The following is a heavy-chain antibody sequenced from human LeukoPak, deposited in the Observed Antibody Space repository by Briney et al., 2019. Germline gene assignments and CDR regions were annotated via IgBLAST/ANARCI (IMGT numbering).Heavy chain of an antibody. J-gene: IGHJ4*02. V-gene: IGHV3-23*01. CDR3: AKSGTACSGGSCYSHYFDF. D-gene: IGHD2-15*01. CDR2: VSGGGGST. Sequence: GGSLRLSCAASGFTFSNYAMSWVRQAPGRGLQWVSAVSGGGGSTSYADSVKGRFTISRDNSKNTIYLQLNSLRAEDTAVYYCAKSGTACSGGSCYSHYFDFWGQGTLVTVSS. CDR1: GFTFSNYA.